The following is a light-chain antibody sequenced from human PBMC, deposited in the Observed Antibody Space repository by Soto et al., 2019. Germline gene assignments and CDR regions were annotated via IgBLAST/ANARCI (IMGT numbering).Light chain of an antibody. V-gene: IGLV2-23*01. CDR2: EDN. CDR1: SSDVGSYTL. Sequence: QSVLTQPASVSGSPGQSITISCTGTSSDVGSYTLVSWYQQHPGKAPKVMIYEDNKRPSGVSNRFSGSKSGNTASLTISGLQAEDEADYYCGTWDTSLSAVVFGGGTKLTVL. J-gene: IGLJ2*01. CDR3: GTWDTSLSAVV.